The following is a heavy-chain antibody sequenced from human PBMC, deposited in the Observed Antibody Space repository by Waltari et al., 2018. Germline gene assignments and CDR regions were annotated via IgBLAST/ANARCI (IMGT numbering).Heavy chain of an antibody. CDR2: LRSEADGVTQ. J-gene: IGHJ4*02. V-gene: IGHV3-49*03. D-gene: IGHD4-4*01. Sequence: EVQLVESGGRLVQPGRSLRLSCATSGFSFSEYGISWFRHVPGKGREWVSVLRSEADGVTQEYAAAGRCRFTISRDDSKCLAYLQMNNLRTEDTAVYYCNGRDDYNGGHWGQGTLVTVSS. CDR3: NGRDDYNGGH. CDR1: GFSFSEYG.